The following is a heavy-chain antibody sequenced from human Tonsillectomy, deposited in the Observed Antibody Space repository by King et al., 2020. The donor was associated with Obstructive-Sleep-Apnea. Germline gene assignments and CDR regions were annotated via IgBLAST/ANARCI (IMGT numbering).Heavy chain of an antibody. CDR2: IYFTGST. CDR3: ARVPGYSDYWYYGDY. Sequence: VQLQESGPGLVKPSRTLSLNCTVSGGSISSASYFWSWIRQHPGKGLEWIGYIYFTGSTRYNPSLESRVTISVDTSKNQFSLKLSSVTAADTAVYYCARVPGYSDYWYYGDYWGPGTLVTVSS. CDR1: GGSISSASYF. D-gene: IGHD5-12*01. V-gene: IGHV4-31*03. J-gene: IGHJ4*02.